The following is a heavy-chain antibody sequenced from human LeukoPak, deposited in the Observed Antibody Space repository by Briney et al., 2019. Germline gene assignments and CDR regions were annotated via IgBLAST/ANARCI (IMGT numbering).Heavy chain of an antibody. CDR2: TYYDGST. D-gene: IGHD3-3*01. CDR3: ARRSSGRPVDY. CDR1: GGSISSSSYY. V-gene: IGHV4-39*07. Sequence: KASETLSLTCTVSGGSISSSSYYWGWIRQPPGKGLEWIGSTYYDGSTYYNPSLRSRVTISRDTSKDQFSLRLSSVTAADTAVYYCARRSSGRPVDYWGQGTLVTVSS. J-gene: IGHJ4*02.